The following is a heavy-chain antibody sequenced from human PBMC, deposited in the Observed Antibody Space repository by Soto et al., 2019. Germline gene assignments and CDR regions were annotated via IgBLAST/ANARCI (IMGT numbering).Heavy chain of an antibody. CDR3: ASSPRGYCSSTSCRELGNYYGMDV. J-gene: IGHJ6*02. CDR1: GHSFTNYW. Sequence: GESLKISCKGSGHSFTNYWISWVRQMPGKGLEWMGRIDPSDSYTNYSPSFQGHVTISADKSISTAYLQWSSLKASDTAMYYCASSPRGYCSSTSCRELGNYYGMDVWGQGTTVTVSS. CDR2: IDPSDSYT. D-gene: IGHD2-2*01. V-gene: IGHV5-10-1*01.